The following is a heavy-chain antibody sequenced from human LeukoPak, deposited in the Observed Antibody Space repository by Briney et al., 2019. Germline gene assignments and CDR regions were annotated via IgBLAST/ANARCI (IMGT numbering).Heavy chain of an antibody. J-gene: IGHJ4*02. CDR2: INPSGGST. D-gene: IGHD3-16*02. Sequence: ASVKVSCKASGYTFTSHYMHWLRQPPGQGLEWMGIINPSGGSTSYPPKFQGRVTMTRDTYTSTVYMELSRLRSEDTAEYYCGSSLGLTIDYWGQGTLLTVSS. V-gene: IGHV1-46*01. CDR3: GSSLGLTIDY. CDR1: GYTFTSHY.